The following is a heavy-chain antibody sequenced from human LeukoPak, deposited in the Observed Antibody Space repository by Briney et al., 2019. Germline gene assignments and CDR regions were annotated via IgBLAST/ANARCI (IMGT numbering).Heavy chain of an antibody. V-gene: IGHV3-9*03. CDR1: GFTFDDYA. CDR3: AKDLVVRGVIISFGLDY. CDR2: ISWSSGSI. J-gene: IGHJ4*02. Sequence: QSGRSLRLSCAASGFTFDDYAMHWVRQAPGKGLEWVSGISWSSGSIGYADSVKGRFTISRDNAKNSLYLQMNSLRAEDMALYYCAKDLVVRGVIISFGLDYWGQGTLVTVSS. D-gene: IGHD3-10*01.